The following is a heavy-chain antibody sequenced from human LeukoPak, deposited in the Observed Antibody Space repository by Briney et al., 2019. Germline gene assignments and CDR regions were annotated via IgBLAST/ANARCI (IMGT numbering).Heavy chain of an antibody. CDR2: IIPNTGGT. CDR3: ARGSPSYAQWHFDL. CDR1: GYTITDCY. J-gene: IGHJ2*01. Sequence: ASVKVSCKASGYTITDCYLHWVRQAPGQGLEWMGWIIPNTGGTNYAQEFQDWVTMSSDTSISTAYMELSSLRSDDTAVYYCARGSPSYAQWHFDLWGRGTLVTVSS. D-gene: IGHD2/OR15-2a*01. V-gene: IGHV1-2*04.